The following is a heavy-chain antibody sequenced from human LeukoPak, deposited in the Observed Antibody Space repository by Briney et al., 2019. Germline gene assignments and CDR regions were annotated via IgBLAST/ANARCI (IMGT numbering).Heavy chain of an antibody. CDR1: GGSFSGYY. J-gene: IGHJ6*02. D-gene: IGHD2-15*01. Sequence: PSETLSLTCTVYGGSFSGYYWSWIRQPPGKGLEWIGEINHSGSTNYNPSPKSRVTISVDTSKNQFSLKLSSVTAADTAVYYCAIGLRQKRYCSGGSCSPGGYSYYGMDVWGQGTTVTVSS. CDR3: AIGLRQKRYCSGGSCSPGGYSYYGMDV. CDR2: INHSGST. V-gene: IGHV4-34*01.